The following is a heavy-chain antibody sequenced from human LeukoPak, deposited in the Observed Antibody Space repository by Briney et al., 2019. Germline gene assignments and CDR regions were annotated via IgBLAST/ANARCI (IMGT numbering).Heavy chain of an antibody. CDR3: AREPTVTLGGDY. CDR1: GYTFTGYY. J-gene: IGHJ4*02. D-gene: IGHD4-11*01. V-gene: IGHV1-2*02. CDR2: INPNSGGT. Sequence: ASVKVSCKASGYTFTGYYMHWVRHAPGQGLEWMGWINPNSGGTNYAQKFQGRVTMTRDTSISTAYMELSRLRSDDTAVYYCAREPTVTLGGDYWGQGTLVTVSS.